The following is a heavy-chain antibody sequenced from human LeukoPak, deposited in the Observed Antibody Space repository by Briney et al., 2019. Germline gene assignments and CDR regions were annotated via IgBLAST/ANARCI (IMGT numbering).Heavy chain of an antibody. CDR2: INGGGVNT. CDR1: GFTFSSYA. V-gene: IGHV3-23*01. D-gene: IGHD6-19*01. Sequence: GGSLRLYCAASGFTFSSYAMSWVRQAPGKGLEGGSTINGGGVNTHYADSVGGRFTISRDNSKNTLFLQMNSLRVEDTAVYYCAGGRGWYRNHMDVWGQGTTVTVSS. J-gene: IGHJ6*02. CDR3: AGGRGWYRNHMDV.